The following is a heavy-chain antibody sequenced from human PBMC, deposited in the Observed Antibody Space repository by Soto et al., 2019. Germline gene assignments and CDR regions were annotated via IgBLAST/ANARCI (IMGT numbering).Heavy chain of an antibody. CDR2: ISSSSSYI. V-gene: IGHV3-21*01. J-gene: IGHJ5*02. CDR1: GFTFSSYW. D-gene: IGHD3-9*01. Sequence: GGSLRLSCAASGFTFSSYWMHWVRQAPGKGLEWVSSISSSSSYIYYADSVKGRFTISRDNAKNSLYLQMNSLRAEDTAVYYCAGVLRYFDWSTEPMDPWGQGTLVTVSS. CDR3: AGVLRYFDWSTEPMDP.